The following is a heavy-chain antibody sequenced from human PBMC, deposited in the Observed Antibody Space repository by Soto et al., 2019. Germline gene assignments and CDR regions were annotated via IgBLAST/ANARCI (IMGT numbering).Heavy chain of an antibody. CDR3: FALNGGPQ. D-gene: IGHD2-15*01. J-gene: IGHJ4*02. Sequence: EVQLVESGGDSVQPGGSLRLSCATSDFTFRNYWMNWVRQAAGKGKEWVANIKPDGSATNYVDSVKSRFTISSDNVRNSVSLQINGPRVEDAAVYFCFALNGGPQWGQGTLVTVSS. CDR1: DFTFRNYW. CDR2: IKPDGSAT. V-gene: IGHV3-7*03.